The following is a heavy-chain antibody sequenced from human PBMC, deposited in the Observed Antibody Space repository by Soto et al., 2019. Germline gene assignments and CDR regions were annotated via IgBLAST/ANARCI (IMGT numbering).Heavy chain of an antibody. D-gene: IGHD6-19*01. J-gene: IGHJ4*02. Sequence: QVQLVESGGGVVQPGRSLRLSCAASGFTFSSYGMHWVRQAPGKGLEWVAVISDDGNYKYYADSVKGRFIISRDKTKNTLYLQMNSLRAEDTALYYCAKEGHGWFDYWGQGSLVTVSS. CDR1: GFTFSSYG. V-gene: IGHV3-30*18. CDR3: AKEGHGWFDY. CDR2: ISDDGNYK.